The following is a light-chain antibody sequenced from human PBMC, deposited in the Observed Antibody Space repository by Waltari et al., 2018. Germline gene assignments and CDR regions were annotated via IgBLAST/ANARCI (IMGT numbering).Light chain of an antibody. CDR2: DAS. V-gene: IGKV3-15*01. CDR1: RAIANN. CDR3: QQFNTGYS. J-gene: IGKJ2*01. Sequence: EIVMTQSPVTLSVSPGEAATLSCRANRAIANNLAWYQQKPGQPLRLLIYDASTRATGIPARFSGSWSGAEFTLTSTSLQSEDSAVYFCQQFNTGYSFGQGTKLEIK.